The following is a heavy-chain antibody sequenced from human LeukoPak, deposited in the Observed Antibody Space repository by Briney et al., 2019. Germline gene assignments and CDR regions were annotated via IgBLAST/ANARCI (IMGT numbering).Heavy chain of an antibody. V-gene: IGHV1-2*02. D-gene: IGHD3-10*01. CDR1: GYSFTGYY. J-gene: IGHJ4*02. CDR2: IKPDSGGT. CDR3: ARDAISRGIIDY. Sequence: ASVKVSCKASGYSFTGYYVHWVRQAPGQGLEWMGWIKPDSGGTNFAQKFQGRVTMTRGTSISTAYMEVSRLTSDDTAVYYCARDAISRGIIDYWGQGTLVTVSS.